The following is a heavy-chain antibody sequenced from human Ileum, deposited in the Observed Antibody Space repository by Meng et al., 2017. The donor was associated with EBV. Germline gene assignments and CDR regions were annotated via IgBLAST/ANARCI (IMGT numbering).Heavy chain of an antibody. V-gene: IGHV6-1*01. CDR1: GDSVSSDKPA. Sequence: QESCPGLVQPSQSLPLSCGTCGDSVSSDKPAWNWIRQSPSRGLEWLGRTYRRSRWYYDYALSVKSRINISPDTSKNQVSLQLNSVTDEDTGIYYCATSRIAKFDRWGQGTLVTVSS. CDR3: ATSRIAKFDR. CDR2: TYRRSRWYY. J-gene: IGHJ5*02.